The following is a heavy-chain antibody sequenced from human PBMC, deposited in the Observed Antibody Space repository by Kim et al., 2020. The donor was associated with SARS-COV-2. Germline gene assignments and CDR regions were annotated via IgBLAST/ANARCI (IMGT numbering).Heavy chain of an antibody. D-gene: IGHD3-10*01. Sequence: GGSLRLSCAASGFTFSSYAMHWVRQAPGKGLEWVAVISYDGSNKYYADSVKGRFTISRDNSKNTLYLQMNSLRAEDTAVYYCARDRGWLQPKLFDYWGQGTLVTVSS. V-gene: IGHV3-30*04. CDR2: ISYDGSNK. CDR3: ARDRGWLQPKLFDY. J-gene: IGHJ4*02. CDR1: GFTFSSYA.